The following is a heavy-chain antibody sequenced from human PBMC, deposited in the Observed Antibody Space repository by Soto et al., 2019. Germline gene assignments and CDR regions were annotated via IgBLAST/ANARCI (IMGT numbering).Heavy chain of an antibody. Sequence: QVQLVESGGGVVQPGRSLRVSCAASGFTFSIYAMHWVRQAPGTGLEWVAAISYDGTKTYYADSVKGRFTISRDNSKNTVYLQMNSLRDEDTAVYYCAKCRGPRRLWLIDRFDYWGHGPVVTVSP. CDR1: GFTFSIYA. CDR3: AKCRGPRRLWLIDRFDY. J-gene: IGHJ4*01. D-gene: IGHD3-10*01. V-gene: IGHV3-30*18. CDR2: ISYDGTKT.